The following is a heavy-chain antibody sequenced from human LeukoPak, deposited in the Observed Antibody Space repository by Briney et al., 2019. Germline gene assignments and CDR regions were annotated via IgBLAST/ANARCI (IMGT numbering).Heavy chain of an antibody. CDR3: VRSLDY. J-gene: IGHJ4*02. Sequence: GGSLRLSCAASGFTFSSYAMSWVRQAPGKGLEWVSSITGSGGYTHYADSVKGRFTISRDNSKNTVYLQMNSLRVEDTALYYCVRSLDYWGQGTLVTVSS. CDR2: ITGSGGYT. V-gene: IGHV3-23*01. CDR1: GFTFSSYA.